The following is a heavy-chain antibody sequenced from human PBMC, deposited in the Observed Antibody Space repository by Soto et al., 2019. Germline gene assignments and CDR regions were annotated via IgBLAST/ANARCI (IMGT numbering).Heavy chain of an antibody. D-gene: IGHD2-21*02. J-gene: IGHJ4*02. Sequence: QVQLVESGGGVVQPGRSLRLSCAASRFTFSGYGMHWVRQAPGKGLEWVAVISYDGSNKFYADSVKGRFTISRDNSKNTLYLQMNSLRAEDTAVYYSAKGGRAYCGGDCRYYFDYWGQGTLVTVSS. V-gene: IGHV3-30*18. CDR1: RFTFSGYG. CDR3: AKGGRAYCGGDCRYYFDY. CDR2: ISYDGSNK.